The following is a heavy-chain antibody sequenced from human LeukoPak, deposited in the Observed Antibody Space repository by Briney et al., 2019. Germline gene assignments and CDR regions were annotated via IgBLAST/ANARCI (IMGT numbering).Heavy chain of an antibody. J-gene: IGHJ4*02. CDR2: INQDGSEE. V-gene: IGHV3-7*03. CDR1: GFTFSNYW. D-gene: IGHD5-18*01. CDR3: AKDPYVDTAMVSPFDY. Sequence: GGSLRLSCAASGFTFSNYWMTWVRQAPGKGLEWVAHINQDGSEEHYMDSVKARFTISRDNAKNSLSLQMNSLRAEDTAVYYCAKDPYVDTAMVSPFDYWGQGTLVTVSS.